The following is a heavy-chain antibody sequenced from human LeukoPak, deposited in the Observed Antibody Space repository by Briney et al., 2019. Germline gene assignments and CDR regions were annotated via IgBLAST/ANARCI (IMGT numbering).Heavy chain of an antibody. D-gene: IGHD6-13*01. CDR3: ASQPYSSSWIEGLYYYYYYMDV. CDR2: ISSSSSTI. V-gene: IGHV3-48*04. J-gene: IGHJ6*03. Sequence: GGSLRLSCAASGFTFSSYSMNWVRQAPGKGLEWVSYISSSSSTIYYADSVEGRFTISRDNAKNSLYLQMNSLRAEDTAVYYCASQPYSSSWIEGLYYYYYYMDVWGKGTTVTVSS. CDR1: GFTFSSYS.